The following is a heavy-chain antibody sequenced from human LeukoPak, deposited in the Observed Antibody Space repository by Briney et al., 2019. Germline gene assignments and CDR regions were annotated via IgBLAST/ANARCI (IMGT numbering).Heavy chain of an antibody. CDR1: GFTFSSYA. V-gene: IGHV3-23*01. CDR2: ISGSGGST. J-gene: IGHJ3*02. CDR3: ATGNCGSGGSCHAFDI. Sequence: PGGSLRLSCAASGFTFSSYAMSWVRQAPGKGLEWVSAISGSGGSTYYADSVKGRFTISRDDSKNTLFLQINSLKIVDTAVYYCATGNCGSGGSCHAFDIWGQGTMVTVSS. D-gene: IGHD2-15*01.